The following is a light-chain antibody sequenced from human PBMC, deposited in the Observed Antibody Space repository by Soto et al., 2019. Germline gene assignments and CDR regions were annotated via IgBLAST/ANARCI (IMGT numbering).Light chain of an antibody. CDR3: SSYTSSSTLRV. Sequence: QSVLTQPASVSGSPGQSITISCTGTSSDVGGYNYVSWYQQHPGKAPKLMIYEVSHRPSGVSHRFSGSKSGNTASLTISGLQAEDEADYYCSSYTSSSTLRVFGGGTKVTVL. J-gene: IGLJ2*01. CDR2: EVS. CDR1: SSDVGGYNY. V-gene: IGLV2-14*01.